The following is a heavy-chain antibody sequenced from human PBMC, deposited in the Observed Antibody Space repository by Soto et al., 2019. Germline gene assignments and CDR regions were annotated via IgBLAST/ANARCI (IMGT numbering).Heavy chain of an antibody. Sequence: QVQLVESGGGLVKPGGSLRLSCAASGFTFSDYYMSWIRQAPGKGLEGVSYISSSSSYTNYAASVKGRCTISRDNAKNSLYLHMNRLRAEDTAVYYCARDLREGDQRYLYCYGMDVRVQGTTVTVSS. CDR2: ISSSSSYT. J-gene: IGHJ6*02. V-gene: IGHV3-11*06. D-gene: IGHD6-25*01. CDR3: ARDLREGDQRYLYCYGMDV. CDR1: GFTFSDYY.